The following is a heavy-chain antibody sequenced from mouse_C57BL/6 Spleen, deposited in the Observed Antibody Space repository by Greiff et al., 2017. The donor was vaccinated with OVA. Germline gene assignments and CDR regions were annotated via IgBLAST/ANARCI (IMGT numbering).Heavy chain of an antibody. CDR3: ARSGYYERAMDY. CDR2: ISSGSSTI. D-gene: IGHD2-3*01. CDR1: GFTFRDYG. V-gene: IGHV5-17*01. Sequence: EVKLVESGGGLVKPGGSLKLSCAASGFTFRDYGMHWVRQAPETGLEWVAYISSGSSTIYYADTVKGRFTISRDNAKNTLFLQMTSLRSEDTAMYYCARSGYYERAMDYWGQGTSVTVSS. J-gene: IGHJ4*01.